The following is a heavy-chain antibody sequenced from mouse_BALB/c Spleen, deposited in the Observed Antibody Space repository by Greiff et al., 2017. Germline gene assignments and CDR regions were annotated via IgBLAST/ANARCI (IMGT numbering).Heavy chain of an antibody. Sequence: VQLQQSGAELVRPGASVKLSCKASGYTFTSYWINWVKQRPGQGLEWIGNIYPSDSYTNYNQKFKDKATLTVDKSSSTAYMQHSSPTSEDSADYSSTYYYGNYWGQGTTLTVSS. J-gene: IGHJ2*01. V-gene: IGHV1-69*02. CDR2: IYPSDSYT. CDR1: GYTFTSYW. CDR3: TYYYGNY. D-gene: IGHD2-1*01.